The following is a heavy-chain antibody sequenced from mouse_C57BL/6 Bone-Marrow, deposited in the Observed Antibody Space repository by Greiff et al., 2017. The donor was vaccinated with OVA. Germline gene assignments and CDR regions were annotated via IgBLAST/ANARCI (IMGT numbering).Heavy chain of an antibody. CDR2: IDPSDSYT. J-gene: IGHJ2*01. CDR3: AALLRHFDY. Sequence: QVQLQQPGAELVKPGASVKLPCKASGYTFTSYWMQWVKQRPGQGLEWIGEIDPSDSYTNYNQKFKGKATLTVDTSSSTAYMQLSSLTSEDSAVYYCAALLRHFDYWGQGTTLTVSS. D-gene: IGHD1-2*01. V-gene: IGHV1-50*01. CDR1: GYTFTSYW.